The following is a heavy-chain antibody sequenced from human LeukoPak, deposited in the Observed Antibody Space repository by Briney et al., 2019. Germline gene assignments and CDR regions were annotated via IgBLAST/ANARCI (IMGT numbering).Heavy chain of an antibody. CDR2: IYYSGST. J-gene: IGHJ3*02. V-gene: IGHV4-39*01. Sequence: PSGTLSLTCTVAGGSISSSSYYWGWIRQPPGKGLEWIGSIYYSGSTYYNPSLKSRVTISVDTSKNQFSLKLSSVTAADTAVYYCARYLLRFTAFHIWDQGTMVTVSS. CDR1: GGSISSSSYY. D-gene: IGHD3-3*01. CDR3: ARYLLRFTAFHI.